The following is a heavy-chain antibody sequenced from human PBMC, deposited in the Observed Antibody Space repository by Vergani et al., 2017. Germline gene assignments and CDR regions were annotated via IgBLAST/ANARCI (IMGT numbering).Heavy chain of an antibody. CDR2: ISYSGST. D-gene: IGHD6-19*01. J-gene: IGHJ6*02. CDR3: ASRYSSGWYYIGGYYGMDV. CDR1: GGSISSSSYY. Sequence: QLQLQESGPGLVKPSETLSLTCTVSGGSISSSSYYWGWIRQPPGKGLEWIGSISYSGSTYYNPSLKSRITKSVDTSKNQISLKMTSVTAADTAVYYCASRYSSGWYYIGGYYGMDVWGQGTTVTVSS. V-gene: IGHV4-39*01.